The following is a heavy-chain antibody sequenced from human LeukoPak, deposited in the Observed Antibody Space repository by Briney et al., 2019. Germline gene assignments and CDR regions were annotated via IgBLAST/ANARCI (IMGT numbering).Heavy chain of an antibody. Sequence: GGSLRLSCAASGFTFSSYGMSWVRQAPGKGLEWVSAISGSGGSTYYADSVKGRFTISRDNSKNTLYLQMNSLRAEDTAVYYCAKAIWSGYLNPTDAFDIWGQGTMVTVSS. V-gene: IGHV3-23*01. D-gene: IGHD3-3*01. CDR3: AKAIWSGYLNPTDAFDI. CDR2: ISGSGGST. CDR1: GFTFSSYG. J-gene: IGHJ3*02.